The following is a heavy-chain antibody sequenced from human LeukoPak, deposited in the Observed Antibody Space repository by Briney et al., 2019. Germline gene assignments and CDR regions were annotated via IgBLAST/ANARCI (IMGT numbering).Heavy chain of an antibody. CDR2: ISYDGSNK. D-gene: IGHD3-22*01. Sequence: PGGSLRLSCAASGFTFSSYAMHWVRQAPGKGLEWVAVISYDGSNKYYADSVKGRFTISGDNSKNTLYLQMNSLRAEDTAVYYCARDANYYDSSGYYVGAFDIWGQGTMVTVSS. V-gene: IGHV3-30-3*01. CDR1: GFTFSSYA. J-gene: IGHJ3*02. CDR3: ARDANYYDSSGYYVGAFDI.